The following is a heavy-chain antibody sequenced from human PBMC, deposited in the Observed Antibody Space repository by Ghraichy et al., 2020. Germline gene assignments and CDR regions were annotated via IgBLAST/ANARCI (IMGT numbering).Heavy chain of an antibody. CDR1: GGSFSGYY. D-gene: IGHD2-21*01. J-gene: IGHJ4*02. Sequence: SETLSLTCAVYGGSFSGYYWSWIRQPPGKGLEWIGEINHSGSTNYNPSLKSRVTISVDTSKNQFSLKLSSVTAADTAVYYCARECGVGGWMKKPRFDYWGQGTLVTVSS. V-gene: IGHV4-34*01. CDR2: INHSGST. CDR3: ARECGVGGWMKKPRFDY.